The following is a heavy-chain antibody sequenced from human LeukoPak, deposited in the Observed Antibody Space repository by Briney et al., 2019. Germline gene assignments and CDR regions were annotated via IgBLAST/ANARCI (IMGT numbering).Heavy chain of an antibody. CDR3: ARMREQQLDIDY. V-gene: IGHV4-31*03. CDR1: GGSISSGGYY. D-gene: IGHD6-13*01. Sequence: NTSETLSLTCTVSGGSISSGGYYWSWIRQHPGKGLEWIGYIYYSGSTYYNPSLKSRVTISVDTSKNQFSLKLTSVTAADTAVYYCARMREQQLDIDYWGQGTLVTVPS. CDR2: IYYSGST. J-gene: IGHJ4*02.